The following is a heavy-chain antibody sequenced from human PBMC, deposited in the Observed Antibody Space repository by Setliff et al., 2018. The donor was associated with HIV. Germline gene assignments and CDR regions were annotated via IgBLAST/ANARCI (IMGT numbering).Heavy chain of an antibody. CDR1: GFRFRSYW. J-gene: IGHJ4*02. D-gene: IGHD1-26*01. CDR2: VKQDGTET. CDR3: ARWGSGSYERVFDY. Sequence: GGSLRLSCAASGFRFRSYWMSWVRQAPGRGLESVANVKQDGTETLYVDSVKGRFTISRDNANNLVYLQMNSLRVEDTAVYFCARWGSGSYERVFDYWGQGMLVTVSS. V-gene: IGHV3-7*01.